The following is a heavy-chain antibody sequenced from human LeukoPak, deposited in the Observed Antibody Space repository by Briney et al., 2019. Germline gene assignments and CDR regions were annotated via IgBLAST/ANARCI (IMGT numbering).Heavy chain of an antibody. V-gene: IGHV3-23*01. CDR3: AKDQYGEAFDI. Sequence: GGSVRLSCAASGFTFRSYAMNWVRQAPGKGLEWVSAISGSGSATYYADSVKGRFTISRDNSKNTLYLQMNSLRAEDTAVYYCAKDQYGEAFDIWGPGTMVTVRS. D-gene: IGHD4-17*01. CDR1: GFTFRSYA. J-gene: IGHJ3*02. CDR2: ISGSGSAT.